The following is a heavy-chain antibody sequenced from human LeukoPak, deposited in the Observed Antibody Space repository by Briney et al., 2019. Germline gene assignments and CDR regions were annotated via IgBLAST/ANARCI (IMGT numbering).Heavy chain of an antibody. J-gene: IGHJ4*02. V-gene: IGHV3-74*01. CDR2: IYTDGSK. CDR3: ATYLITRFDY. D-gene: IGHD3-16*01. CDR1: GFTLNNDW. Sequence: PGGSLRLSCAVSGFTLNNDWLHWVRHVPGKGRVWVSRIYTDGSKNYANSVKGRFTISRDSATNTLYLQMNSLRAEDTAVYYCATYLITRFDYWGQGTLVTVSS.